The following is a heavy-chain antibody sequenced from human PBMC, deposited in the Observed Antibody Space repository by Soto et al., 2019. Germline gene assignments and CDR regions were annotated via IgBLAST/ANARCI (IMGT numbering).Heavy chain of an antibody. J-gene: IGHJ4*02. CDR1: GFTFSSYA. V-gene: IGHV3-23*01. CDR3: ARVTHYDDDSSGYPRLYYFDY. D-gene: IGHD3-22*01. CDR2: ISGSGGST. Sequence: EVQLLESGGGLVQPGGSLRLSCAASGFTFSSYAMSWVRQAPGKGLEWVSAISGSGGSTYYADSVKGRFTISRDNSKNTLYLQMNSLRAEDTAVYYCARVTHYDDDSSGYPRLYYFDYWGQGTLVTVSS.